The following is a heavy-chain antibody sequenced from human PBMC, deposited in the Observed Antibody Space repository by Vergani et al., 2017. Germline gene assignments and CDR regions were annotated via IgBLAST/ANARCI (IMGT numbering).Heavy chain of an antibody. V-gene: IGHV4-59*01. CDR2: IYYSGST. Sequence: QVQLQESGPGLVKPSETLSLTCTVSGGSISSYYWSWIRQPPGKGLEWIGYIYYSGSTNYNPSLKSRVTRSVDTSKNQFSLKLSSVTAADTAVYYCARGFWSGPYYGMDVWGQGTTVTVSS. D-gene: IGHD3-3*01. J-gene: IGHJ6*02. CDR1: GGSISSYY. CDR3: ARGFWSGPYYGMDV.